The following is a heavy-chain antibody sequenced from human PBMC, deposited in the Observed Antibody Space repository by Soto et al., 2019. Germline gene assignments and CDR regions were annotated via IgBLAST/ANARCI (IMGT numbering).Heavy chain of an antibody. V-gene: IGHV3-33*01. CDR3: ARDWSQLPTWYFDY. D-gene: IGHD2-15*01. CDR1: GFTFSSYG. Sequence: GGSLRLSCAASGFTFSSYGMHWVRQAPGKGLEWVAVIWYDGSNKYYAESVKGRFTISRDNSKNTLYLQMNSLGAEDTAVYYCARDWSQLPTWYFDYWGQGTLVTVSS. J-gene: IGHJ4*02. CDR2: IWYDGSNK.